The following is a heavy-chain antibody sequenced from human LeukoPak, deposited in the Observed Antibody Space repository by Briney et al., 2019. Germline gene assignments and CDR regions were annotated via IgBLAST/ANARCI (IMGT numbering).Heavy chain of an antibody. Sequence: GGSLRLSCAASGFTFSSYGMHWVRQAPGKGLEWVAFIRYDGSNKYYADSVRGRFTISRDNSKNTLYLQMNSLRGEDTAVYYCARGPRRKAITMVRGVIGSHYYMDVWGKGTTVTVSS. CDR2: IRYDGSNK. D-gene: IGHD3-10*01. V-gene: IGHV3-30*02. J-gene: IGHJ6*03. CDR1: GFTFSSYG. CDR3: ARGPRRKAITMVRGVIGSHYYMDV.